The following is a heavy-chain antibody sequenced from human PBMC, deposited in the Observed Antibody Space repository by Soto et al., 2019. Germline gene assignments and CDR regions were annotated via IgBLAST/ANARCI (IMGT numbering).Heavy chain of an antibody. V-gene: IGHV5-51*01. CDR2: IYPGDSDT. CDR1: GYSFTSDW. Sequence: PGESLKISCKGSGYSFTSDWIGWVRQMPGKGLEWMGIIYPGDSDTRYSPSFQGQVTISADKSISTAYLQWSSLKASDTAMYYCARSIFGVVINPEAFDIWGQGTMVTVSS. CDR3: ARSIFGVVINPEAFDI. D-gene: IGHD3-3*01. J-gene: IGHJ3*02.